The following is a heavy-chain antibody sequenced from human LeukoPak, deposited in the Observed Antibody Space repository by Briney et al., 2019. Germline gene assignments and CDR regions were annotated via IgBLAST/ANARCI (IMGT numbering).Heavy chain of an antibody. J-gene: IGHJ4*01. Sequence: GGNLGLSCAASGFTLSTYWMHWVRQGPGKGLVWVSCINSDGRRTTYADSVKGRFTISRDNAKNTLYLQMNTLRVEDTAVYYCARGSWSAADTNIDYWGQRTLATVSS. CDR3: ARGSWSAADTNIDY. CDR2: INSDGRRT. V-gene: IGHV3-74*01. CDR1: GFTLSTYW. D-gene: IGHD6-13*01.